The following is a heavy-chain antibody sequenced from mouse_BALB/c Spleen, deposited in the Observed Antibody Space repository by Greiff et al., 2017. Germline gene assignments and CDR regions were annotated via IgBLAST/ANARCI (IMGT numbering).Heavy chain of an antibody. CDR2: ISYSGST. D-gene: IGHD2-1*01. Sequence: EVQRVESGPGLVKPSQSLSLTCTVTGYSITSDYAWNWIRQFPGNKLEWMGYISYSGSTSYNPSLKSRISITRDTSKNQFFLQLNSVTTEDTATYYCATSTKPAWFAYWGQGTLVTVSA. J-gene: IGHJ3*01. V-gene: IGHV3-2*02. CDR1: GYSITSDYA. CDR3: ATSTKPAWFAY.